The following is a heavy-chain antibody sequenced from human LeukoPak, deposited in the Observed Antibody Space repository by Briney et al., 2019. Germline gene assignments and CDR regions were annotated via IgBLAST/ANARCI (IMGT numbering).Heavy chain of an antibody. J-gene: IGHJ4*02. V-gene: IGHV1-46*01. D-gene: IGHD4-17*01. Sequence: ASVKVSCKASGYTFTSYYMHWVRQAPGQGLEWMGIINPSGGSTSYAQKFQGRVTMTRDMSTSTVYMELSSLRSEDTAVYYCARGNYGDYVTETNFDHWGQGTLVTVSS. CDR2: INPSGGST. CDR3: ARGNYGDYVTETNFDH. CDR1: GYTFTSYY.